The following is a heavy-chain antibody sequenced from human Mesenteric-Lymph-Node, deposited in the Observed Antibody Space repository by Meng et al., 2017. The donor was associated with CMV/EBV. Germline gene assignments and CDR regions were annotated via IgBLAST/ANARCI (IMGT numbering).Heavy chain of an antibody. J-gene: IGHJ4*02. V-gene: IGHV4-34*01. CDR1: GGSFSGYY. Sequence: LSLTCAVYGGSFSGYYWSWIRQPPGKGLEWIGEINHSGSTNYNPSLKSRVTISVDTSKNQFSLKLSSVTAADTAVHYCARSPGPFDYWGQGTLVTVSS. CDR2: INHSGST. CDR3: ARSPGPFDY.